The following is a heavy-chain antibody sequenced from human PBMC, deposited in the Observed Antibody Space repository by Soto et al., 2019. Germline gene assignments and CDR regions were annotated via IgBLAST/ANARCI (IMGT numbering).Heavy chain of an antibody. J-gene: IGHJ2*01. CDR2: LNSDGSTT. V-gene: IGHV3-74*01. D-gene: IGHD6-19*01. CDR3: ARGRSGWYWYFIL. Sequence: EVQLVESGGGLVQPGGSLRLSCAASGFTSSNYWMHWVRQAPGKGLVWVSRLNSDGSTTSYADSVKGRFTISRDNAKNTLYLQMYSLRAENTAVYYCARGRSGWYWYFILWGRGTLVTVSS. CDR1: GFTSSNYW.